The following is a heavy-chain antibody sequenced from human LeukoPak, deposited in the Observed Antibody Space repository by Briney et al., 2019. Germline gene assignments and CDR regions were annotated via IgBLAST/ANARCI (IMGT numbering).Heavy chain of an antibody. D-gene: IGHD2-8*02. CDR2: IKSDGSST. J-gene: IGHJ4*02. CDR3: ARDQIYCTGGYCYFGY. V-gene: IGHV3-74*01. CDR1: GFTFSSYW. Sequence: PGGSLRLSCAASGFTFSSYWMRWVRQAPGKGLVWVSRIKSDGSSTTYADSVKGRFTISRDNAKNTLYLQMNGVRAEDTAVYYCARDQIYCTGGYCYFGYWGRGTLVTVSS.